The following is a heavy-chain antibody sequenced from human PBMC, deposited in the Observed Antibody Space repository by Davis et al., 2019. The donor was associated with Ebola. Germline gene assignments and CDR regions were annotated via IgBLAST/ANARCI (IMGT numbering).Heavy chain of an antibody. CDR2: IRSKAYGGTT. Sequence: GESLKISCAASGFTFSSYWMHWVRQAPGKGLEWVGFIRSKAYGGTTEYAASVKGRFTISRDDSKSIAYLQMNSLKTEDTAVYYCTREFGGSCDYWGQGTLVTVSS. CDR3: TREFGGSCDY. V-gene: IGHV3-49*04. J-gene: IGHJ4*02. D-gene: IGHD2-15*01. CDR1: GFTFSSYW.